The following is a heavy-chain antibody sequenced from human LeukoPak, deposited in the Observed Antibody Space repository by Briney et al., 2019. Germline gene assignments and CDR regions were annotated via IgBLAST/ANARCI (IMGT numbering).Heavy chain of an antibody. J-gene: IGHJ5*02. CDR1: GYTFTDYY. Sequence: ASVKVSCKASGYTFTDYYMHWVRQAPGQGLEWMGWISPNSGCTNYAQKFQGRVTMTRDTSISTAYMELSRLRSGDTAVYYCARDYVGDNWFDPWGQGTLVTVSS. V-gene: IGHV1-2*02. D-gene: IGHD3-16*01. CDR2: ISPNSGCT. CDR3: ARDYVGDNWFDP.